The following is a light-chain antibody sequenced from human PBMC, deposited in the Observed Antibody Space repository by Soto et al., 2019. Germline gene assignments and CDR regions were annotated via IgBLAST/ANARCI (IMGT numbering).Light chain of an antibody. CDR3: QQYDSSPRT. CDR1: QSVSSYS. V-gene: IGKV3-20*01. J-gene: IGKJ1*01. CDR2: GTS. Sequence: EIVMTQSPGTLSLSPGERSTLSCGASQSVSSYSLAWYQQKPGQAPRLVMYGTSNRATGIPDRFSGSGSGTDFTLTISRLEPEDFAVYYCQQYDSSPRTFGQGTKVDI.